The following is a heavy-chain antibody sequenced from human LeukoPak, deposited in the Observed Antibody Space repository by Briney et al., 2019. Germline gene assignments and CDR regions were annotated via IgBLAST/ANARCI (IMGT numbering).Heavy chain of an antibody. CDR3: ARGSNYFGSGSYYNIAASPFDY. V-gene: IGHV4-34*01. J-gene: IGHJ4*02. Sequence: SETLSLTCAVYGGSFSGYYWSWIRQPPGKGLEWIGEINHSGSTNYNPSLKSRVTISVDTYKNQFSLKLSSVTAADTAVYYWARGSNYFGSGSYYNIAASPFDYWGQGTLVTVSS. CDR2: INHSGST. CDR1: GGSFSGYY. D-gene: IGHD3-10*01.